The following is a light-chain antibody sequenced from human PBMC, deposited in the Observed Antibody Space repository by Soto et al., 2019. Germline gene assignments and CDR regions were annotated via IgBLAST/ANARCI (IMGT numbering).Light chain of an antibody. V-gene: IGKV1-5*01. J-gene: IGKJ1*01. Sequence: DIQMTQSPSTLSASVGDRVTSTCRASQTISTWLAWYQQKPGKAPKLLMYDASRLESGVPSTFSGSGSGTEFTLTISSLQPDDVATYYCQQYSGYWTFGQGTKVEIK. CDR3: QQYSGYWT. CDR1: QTISTW. CDR2: DAS.